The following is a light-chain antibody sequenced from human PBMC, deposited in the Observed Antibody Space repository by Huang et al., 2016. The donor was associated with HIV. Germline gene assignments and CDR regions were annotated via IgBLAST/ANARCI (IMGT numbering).Light chain of an antibody. CDR1: QGISNS. Sequence: DIQMTQSPSSLSASVGDRVTITCRASQGISNSLAWYQQKPGKAPKLLLYAASRLESGVPSIFSGNGSGTDYTLTISTLQPEDFATYYCQQYYSTPTFGQGTKVAVK. CDR3: QQYYSTPT. J-gene: IGKJ1*01. CDR2: AAS. V-gene: IGKV1-NL1*01.